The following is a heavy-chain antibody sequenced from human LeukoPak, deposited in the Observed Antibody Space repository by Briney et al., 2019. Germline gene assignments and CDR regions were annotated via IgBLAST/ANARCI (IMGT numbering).Heavy chain of an antibody. CDR2: IYHSGST. Sequence: SETLSLTCTVSGYSISSGYYWGWIRQPPGKGLEWIGSIYHSGSTYYNPSLKSRVTISVDTSKNQFSLKLSSVTAADTAVYYCARFNYDYVWGSYRFDSWGQGTLVTVSS. V-gene: IGHV4-38-2*02. D-gene: IGHD3-16*02. CDR3: ARFNYDYVWGSYRFDS. J-gene: IGHJ4*02. CDR1: GYSISSGYY.